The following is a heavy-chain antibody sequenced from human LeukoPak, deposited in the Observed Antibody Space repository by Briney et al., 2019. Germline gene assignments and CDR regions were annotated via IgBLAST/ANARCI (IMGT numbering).Heavy chain of an antibody. D-gene: IGHD2-15*01. CDR1: GGTFSSYA. Sequence: SVKVSCKASGGTFSSYAISWVRQAPGQGLEWMGGIIPIFGTANYAQKFQGRVTITADESTSTAYMELSSLRSEDTAVYYCASIIHYCSGGSCSSDYWGQGTLVTVSS. CDR2: IIPIFGTA. J-gene: IGHJ4*02. CDR3: ASIIHYCSGGSCSSDY. V-gene: IGHV1-69*01.